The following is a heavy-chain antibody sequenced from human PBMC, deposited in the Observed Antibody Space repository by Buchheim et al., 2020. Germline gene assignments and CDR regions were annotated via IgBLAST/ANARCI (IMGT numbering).Heavy chain of an antibody. CDR3: AKDWVLCGGDCSFDY. J-gene: IGHJ4*02. Sequence: EVQLVESGGGLVQPGGSLRLSCAASGFIFSTYAMSWVRQAPGKGLEWVSVISGSGYSTYYADSVKGRFTISRDNSKNTLDLQINSLRAEDTAVYYCAKDWVLCGGDCSFDYWGQGTL. CDR2: ISGSGYST. V-gene: IGHV3-23*04. CDR1: GFIFSTYA. D-gene: IGHD2-21*01.